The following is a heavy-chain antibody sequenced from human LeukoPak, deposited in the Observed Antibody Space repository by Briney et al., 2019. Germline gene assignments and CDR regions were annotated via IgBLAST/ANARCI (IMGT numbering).Heavy chain of an antibody. D-gene: IGHD3-10*01. Sequence: SETLSLTCTVSGGSISSYYWSWIRQPAGKGLEWIGRIYTSGSTNYNPSLKSRVTMSVDTSKNQFSLKLSSVTAADTAVYYCARGDSITMVRGVIIGEYNWFDPWGQGTLVTLSS. CDR3: ARGDSITMVRGVIIGEYNWFDP. J-gene: IGHJ5*02. CDR2: IYTSGST. V-gene: IGHV4-4*07. CDR1: GGSISSYY.